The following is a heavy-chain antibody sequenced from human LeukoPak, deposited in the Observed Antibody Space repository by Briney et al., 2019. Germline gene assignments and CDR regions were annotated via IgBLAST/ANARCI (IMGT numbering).Heavy chain of an antibody. CDR2: IGGSESIV. CDR1: GLSVNDDY. Sequence: PGGSLRLSCVVSGLSVNDDYMSWIRQAPGKGLEWISDIGGSESIVSYGGSVRGRFTVSRDFAMNSLFLQLNSLSADDTAVYYCAREMVAGTFDSWGQGTLVTVSS. CDR3: AREMVAGTFDS. V-gene: IGHV3-11*01. J-gene: IGHJ4*02. D-gene: IGHD1-7*01.